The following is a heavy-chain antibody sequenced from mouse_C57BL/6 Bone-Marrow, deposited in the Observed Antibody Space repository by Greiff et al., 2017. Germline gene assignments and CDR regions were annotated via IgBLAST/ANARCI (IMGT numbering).Heavy chain of an antibody. Sequence: ESGPGILQSSQTLSLTCSFSGFSLSTSGMGVSWIRQPSGKGLEWLAHIYWDDDKRYNPSLKSRLTTPKDTSRNQVFLKITSVDTADTATDYCARTGLPVVALAMDYWGQGTSVTVSS. CDR1: GFSLSTSGMG. CDR3: ARTGLPVVALAMDY. CDR2: IYWDDDK. V-gene: IGHV8-12*01. D-gene: IGHD1-1*01. J-gene: IGHJ4*01.